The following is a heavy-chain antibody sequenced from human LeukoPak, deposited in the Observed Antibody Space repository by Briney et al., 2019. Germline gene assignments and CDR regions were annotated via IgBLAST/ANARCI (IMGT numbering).Heavy chain of an antibody. V-gene: IGHV4-4*07. D-gene: IGHD5-24*01. Sequence: SETLSLTCDVSGGSISSYHWSWIRQAAGQGLEWIGRIYTNEATNYNPTLKSRLTMSIDTSKTQLSLRVRSVTAADTTVYYGARNRESHRYYYGLDVWAQGTTVTVSS. J-gene: IGHJ6*02. CDR3: ARNRESHRYYYGLDV. CDR1: GGSISSYH. CDR2: IYTNEAT.